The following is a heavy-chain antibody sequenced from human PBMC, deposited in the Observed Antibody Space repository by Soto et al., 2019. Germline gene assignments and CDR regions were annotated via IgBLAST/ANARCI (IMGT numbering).Heavy chain of an antibody. Sequence: EVQLVESGGGLVQPGGSLRLSCAASGFTFSTYDMHWVRQPTGKGLAWVSTIGTVGDPYYPGSVKGRFTISRENAKNSLYLQMTSLRDGDTAVYYCARGGVRASYGRSQNYYGMDVWGQGTTVTVSS. CDR3: ARGGVRASYGRSQNYYGMDV. D-gene: IGHD5-18*01. CDR1: GFTFSTYD. CDR2: IGTVGDP. V-gene: IGHV3-13*05. J-gene: IGHJ6*02.